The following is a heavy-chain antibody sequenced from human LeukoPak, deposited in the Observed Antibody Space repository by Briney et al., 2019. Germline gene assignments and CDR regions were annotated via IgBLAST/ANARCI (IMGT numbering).Heavy chain of an antibody. CDR3: ARAGAARPPLWYYYYYMDV. Sequence: SVKVSCKASGGTFSSYAISWVRQAPGQGLEWMGGIIPIFGTATYAQKFQGRVTITTDESTSTAYMELSSLRSEDTAVYYCARAGAARPPLWYYYYYMDVWGKGTTVTVSS. D-gene: IGHD6-6*01. J-gene: IGHJ6*03. CDR1: GGTFSSYA. V-gene: IGHV1-69*05. CDR2: IIPIFGTA.